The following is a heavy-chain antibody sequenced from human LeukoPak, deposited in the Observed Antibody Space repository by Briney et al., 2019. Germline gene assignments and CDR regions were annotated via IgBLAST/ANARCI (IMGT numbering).Heavy chain of an antibody. D-gene: IGHD3-9*01. CDR3: ARDLEPTGYYDWDYFDY. CDR2: ISLDGSNK. J-gene: IGHJ4*02. V-gene: IGHV3-30*04. Sequence: GGSLRPSRAASGFTLSSYAMHWVPHAPGKGLGWVAVISLDGSNKYYAHSVKGRFPISRDNSKTTPPLQMNSLTPEDPAVYSWARDLEPTGYYDWDYFDYWVQGTLVTDSS. CDR1: GFTLSSYA.